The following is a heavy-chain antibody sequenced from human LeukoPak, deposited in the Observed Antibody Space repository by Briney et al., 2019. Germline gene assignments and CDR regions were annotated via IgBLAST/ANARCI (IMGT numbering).Heavy chain of an antibody. D-gene: IGHD3-9*01. CDR1: GFTGKSNY. CDR2: IYSGGST. V-gene: IGHV3-66*02. Sequence: PGGSLRLSCAASGFTGKSNYMRWVRQAPGKGLEWVSVIYSGGSTYYADSVKGRFTISRDNSKNTLYLQINSLRDEDTAVYYCARDLGYYDILTGYWGQGTLVTVSS. CDR3: ARDLGYYDILTGY. J-gene: IGHJ4*02.